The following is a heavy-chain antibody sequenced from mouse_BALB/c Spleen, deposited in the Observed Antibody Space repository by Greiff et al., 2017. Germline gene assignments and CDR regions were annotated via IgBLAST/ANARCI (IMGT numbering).Heavy chain of an antibody. CDR3: ARSSSPWYFDV. J-gene: IGHJ1*01. CDR1: GFTFSSFG. V-gene: IGHV5-17*02. CDR2: ISSGSSTI. Sequence: EVMLVESGGGLVQPGGSRKLSCAASGFTFSSFGMHWVRQAPEKGLEWVAYISSGSSTIYYADTVKGRFTISRDNPKNTLFLQMTSLRSEDTAMYYCARSSSPWYFDVWGAGTTVTVSS. D-gene: IGHD1-1*01.